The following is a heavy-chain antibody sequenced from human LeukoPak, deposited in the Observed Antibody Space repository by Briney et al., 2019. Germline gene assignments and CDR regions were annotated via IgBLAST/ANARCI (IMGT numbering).Heavy chain of an antibody. CDR3: ARAAYYCSSTSCYALPSDY. Sequence: GASVKVSCKASGYTFTSYAMHWVRQAPGQRLEWMGWINAGNGNTKYSQKFQGRVTITRDTSASTAYMELSSLRSKDTAVYYCARAAYYCSSTSCYALPSDYWGQGTLVTVSS. CDR2: INAGNGNT. CDR1: GYTFTSYA. D-gene: IGHD2-2*01. V-gene: IGHV1-3*01. J-gene: IGHJ4*02.